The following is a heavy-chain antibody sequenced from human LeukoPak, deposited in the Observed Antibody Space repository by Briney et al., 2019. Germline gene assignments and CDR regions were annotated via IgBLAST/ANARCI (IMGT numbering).Heavy chain of an antibody. Sequence: GGSLRLSCAASGFTFSSYYMSWVRQAPGKGLEWVSSISSSSTYMFYADSVRGRFTISRDNAKNSLYLQMNSLRAEDTAVYYCARDRGSGWHSFDYWGQGTLVTVSS. CDR1: GFTFSSYY. D-gene: IGHD6-19*01. CDR3: ARDRGSGWHSFDY. V-gene: IGHV3-21*01. CDR2: ISSSSTYM. J-gene: IGHJ4*02.